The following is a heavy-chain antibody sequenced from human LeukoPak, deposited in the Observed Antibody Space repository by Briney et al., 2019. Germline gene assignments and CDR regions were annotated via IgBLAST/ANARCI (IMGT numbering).Heavy chain of an antibody. J-gene: IGHJ4*02. V-gene: IGHV3-23*01. D-gene: IGHD3-10*01. CDR2: ISGSGGST. Sequence: GGSLRLSCAASGFTFSNYAMSWVRQAPGKGLEWVSAISGSGGSTYYADSVKGRFTISRDNSKNTLLLQMNSLRADDTAVYYCAKDLGYYGSGSYYEAYWGQGTLVTVSS. CDR3: AKDLGYYGSGSYYEAY. CDR1: GFTFSNYA.